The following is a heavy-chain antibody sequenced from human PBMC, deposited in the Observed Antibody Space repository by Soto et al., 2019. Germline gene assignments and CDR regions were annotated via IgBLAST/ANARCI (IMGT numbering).Heavy chain of an antibody. CDR1: GGSISRAGYS. Sequence: QLQLQESGSRLVKPSQTLSLTCAVSGGSISRAGYSWSLIRQSPGKGLEWIGYIYNSGSTIYNPSLKSRLTISVDRSKNQLSLQLNSVTAADTAVYYCASSRVVTTYFDYWGQGTLVTVSS. J-gene: IGHJ4*02. CDR2: IYNSGST. D-gene: IGHD2-21*02. V-gene: IGHV4-30-2*06. CDR3: ASSRVVTTYFDY.